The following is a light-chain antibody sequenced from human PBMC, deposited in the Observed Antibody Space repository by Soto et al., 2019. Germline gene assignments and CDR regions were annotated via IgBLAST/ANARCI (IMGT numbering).Light chain of an antibody. CDR2: KAS. CDR1: QGISSW. Sequence: DIQMTQSPSTLSASVGDRVTITCRASQGISSWLAWHQQKPGKAPRLLIYKASNLESGVPSRFSGSGSGTEFTLTITSLQPDDSATYYCQQYNDNWTFGQGTKV. J-gene: IGKJ1*01. V-gene: IGKV1-5*03. CDR3: QQYNDNWT.